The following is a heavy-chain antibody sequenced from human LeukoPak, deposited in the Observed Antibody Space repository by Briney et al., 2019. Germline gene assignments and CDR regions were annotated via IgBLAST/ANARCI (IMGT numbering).Heavy chain of an antibody. CDR3: ARQRDGFFDY. V-gene: IGHV5-51*01. J-gene: IGHJ4*02. CDR2: IYPGDADT. CDR1: GYTFSSYW. D-gene: IGHD5-24*01. Sequence: GESLKISCKASGYTFSSYWIGWVRQMPGKGLEWVSIIYPGDADTRYSPSFQGHVTVSADKSTSTAYLQWSSLKASDTALYYCARQRDGFFDYWGQGTLVTVSS.